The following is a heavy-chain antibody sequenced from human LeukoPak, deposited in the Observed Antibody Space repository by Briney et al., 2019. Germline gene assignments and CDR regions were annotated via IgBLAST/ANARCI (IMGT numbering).Heavy chain of an antibody. CDR3: ARIRDGYNDAYDI. Sequence: ASVKVSCKASGYTFTSYYIHLVRQAPGQGFEWMAIINPSDGSTTNSQKFQGRVTMTRDTSTSTVYMELSGLRSEDTALYYCARIRDGYNDAYDIWGQGTMVTVSS. CDR1: GYTFTSYY. CDR2: INPSDGST. D-gene: IGHD5-24*01. V-gene: IGHV1-46*01. J-gene: IGHJ3*02.